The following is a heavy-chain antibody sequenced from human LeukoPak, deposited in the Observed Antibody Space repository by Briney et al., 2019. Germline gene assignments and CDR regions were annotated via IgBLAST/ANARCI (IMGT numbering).Heavy chain of an antibody. Sequence: GGSLRLSCAASGFTFSSYGMHWVRQAPGKGREWVAVIWYDGSNKYYADSVKGRFTIARDNSKNTLYLQMNSLRAEDTAVYYCAKAAYCSGGSCYHFDYWGQGTLVTVSS. V-gene: IGHV3-33*06. CDR1: GFTFSSYG. J-gene: IGHJ4*02. D-gene: IGHD2-15*01. CDR2: IWYDGSNK. CDR3: AKAAYCSGGSCYHFDY.